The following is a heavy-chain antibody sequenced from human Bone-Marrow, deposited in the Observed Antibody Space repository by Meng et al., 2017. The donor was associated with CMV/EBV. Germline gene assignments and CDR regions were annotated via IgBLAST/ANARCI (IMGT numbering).Heavy chain of an antibody. D-gene: IGHD2-21*01. J-gene: IGHJ6*02. Sequence: GESLKISCAASGFTFSSYSMNWVRQAPGKGLEWVSSISSSGTYIYYADSVTGRFTISRDNAQNSLYLQMNSLRAEDTAVYYCARDVSPRSSAYFAIYYFYALDVWGQGTTVTVSS. CDR2: ISSSGTYI. V-gene: IGHV3-21*01. CDR1: GFTFSSYS. CDR3: ARDVSPRSSAYFAIYYFYALDV.